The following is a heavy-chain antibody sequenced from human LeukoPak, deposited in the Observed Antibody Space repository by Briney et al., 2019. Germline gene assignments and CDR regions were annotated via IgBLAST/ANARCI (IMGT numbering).Heavy chain of an antibody. D-gene: IGHD2-2*01. V-gene: IGHV4-59*01. J-gene: IGHJ2*01. CDR1: GGSISSYY. CDR2: IYYSGST. CDR3: ARNVRGYCSSTSCYPVWYFDL. Sequence: SETLSLTCTVSGGSISSYYWSWIRQPPGKGLEWIGYIYYSGSTNYNPSLKSRVTISEDTSKNQFSLKLSSVTAADTAVYYCARNVRGYCSSTSCYPVWYFDLWGRGTLVTVSS.